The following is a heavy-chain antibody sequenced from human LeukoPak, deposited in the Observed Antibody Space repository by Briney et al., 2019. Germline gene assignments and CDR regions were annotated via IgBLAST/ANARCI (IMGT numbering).Heavy chain of an antibody. V-gene: IGHV3-53*01. D-gene: IGHD2-15*01. CDR1: GFTVSRNY. CDR2: IYSDDST. CDR3: AGEYCSSGSCYPRY. J-gene: IGHJ4*02. Sequence: VGSLRLSCAASGFTVSRNYMSWVRQAPGKGLEWVSVIYSDDSTYYVDSVQGRFTISRDNSKNTLYLQMNSLSAEDTAVYYCAGEYCSSGSCYPRYWGQGALVTVSS.